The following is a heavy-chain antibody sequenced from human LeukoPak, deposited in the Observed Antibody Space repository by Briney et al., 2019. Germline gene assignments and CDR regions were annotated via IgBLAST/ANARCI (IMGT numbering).Heavy chain of an antibody. CDR1: AYTFTDYY. D-gene: IGHD1-26*01. CDR2: INPSSGDT. Sequence: GASVKVSCKASAYTFTDYYVHWVRQAPGQGLEWMGRINPSSGDTNYAQNFQGRVTMTRDTSISTAYMELSRLGSDDTAAYYCATTSGYFYYWGQGTLVTVSS. J-gene: IGHJ4*02. V-gene: IGHV1-2*06. CDR3: ATTSGYFYY.